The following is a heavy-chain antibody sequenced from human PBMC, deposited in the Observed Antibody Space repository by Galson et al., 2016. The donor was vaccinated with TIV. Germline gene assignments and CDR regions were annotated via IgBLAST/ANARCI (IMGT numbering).Heavy chain of an antibody. CDR1: GLSVSINY. J-gene: IGHJ6*02. V-gene: IGHV3-66*02. Sequence: SLRLSCAASGLSVSINYMAWVRQAPGKGLEWVSLISAGGNTYYPDSVKGRFTISRDHSKNTPYLQMNSLRVEDTAVYYCARDRVVDATYYYYYYGMDVWGQGTAVIVSS. D-gene: IGHD2-15*01. CDR3: ARDRVVDATYYYYYYGMDV. CDR2: ISAGGNT.